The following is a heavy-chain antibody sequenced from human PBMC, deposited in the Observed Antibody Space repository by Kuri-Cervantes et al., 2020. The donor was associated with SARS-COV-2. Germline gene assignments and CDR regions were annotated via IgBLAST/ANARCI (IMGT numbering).Heavy chain of an antibody. D-gene: IGHD2-2*02. Sequence: ASVKVSCKASGHTFTSYAMHWVRQAPGQRLEWMGWINAGNGNTKYSQKFQGRVTITRDTSASTAYMELSSLRSEDTAVYYCARDTYCSSTSCYRGGMDVWGQGTTVTVSS. J-gene: IGHJ6*02. CDR2: INAGNGNT. CDR3: ARDTYCSSTSCYRGGMDV. V-gene: IGHV1-3*01. CDR1: GHTFTSYA.